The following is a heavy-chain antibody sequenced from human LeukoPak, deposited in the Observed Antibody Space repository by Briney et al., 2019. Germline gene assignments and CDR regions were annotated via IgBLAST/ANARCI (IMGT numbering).Heavy chain of an antibody. CDR1: GYPFNTYD. CDR2: ISSSSAGI. D-gene: IGHD3-16*01. CDR3: ARVGAYASVNF. Sequence: GGSLRLSCAASGYPFNTYDMNWVRQAPGKGLQWVSFISSSSAGIYYAQSVKGRFTIFRDTAKSSVFLDMNSLRAEDTAVYYCARVGAYASVNFWGEGTLVTLS. V-gene: IGHV3-48*03. J-gene: IGHJ4*02.